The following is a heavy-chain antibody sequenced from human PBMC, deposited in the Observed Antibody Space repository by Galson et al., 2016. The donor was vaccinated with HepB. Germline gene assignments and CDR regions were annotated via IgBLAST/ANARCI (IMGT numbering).Heavy chain of an antibody. J-gene: IGHJ4*02. V-gene: IGHV3-23*01. D-gene: IGHD3-22*01. CDR2: VSGNGLST. Sequence: SLRLSCAASGFAFHTYVMSWVRQAPGKGLEWVSSVSGNGLSTSYADSVRGRFTVSRDNSKSTLFLQMNSLRADDTAVYYCAKDLAYYYNTTVYYQGNFDYWGQGTLVTVSS. CDR3: AKDLAYYYNTTVYYQGNFDY. CDR1: GFAFHTYV.